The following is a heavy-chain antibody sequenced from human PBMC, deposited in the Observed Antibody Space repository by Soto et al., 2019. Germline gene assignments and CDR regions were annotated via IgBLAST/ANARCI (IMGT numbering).Heavy chain of an antibody. V-gene: IGHV3-15*01. Sequence: PGGSLRLSCAASGFNFTNAWMSWVRQAPGKGLEWVGRIKSNSDGGTTDNAAPVKGRFTISRDDSENTVYLQMNSLKTEDTAVYYCTNTRAFWGRGTLVTVSS. J-gene: IGHJ4*02. CDR3: TNTRAF. CDR2: IKSNSDGGTT. CDR1: GFNFTNAW.